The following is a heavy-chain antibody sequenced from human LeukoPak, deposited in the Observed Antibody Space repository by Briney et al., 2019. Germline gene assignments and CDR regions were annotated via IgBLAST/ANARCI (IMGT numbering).Heavy chain of an antibody. CDR3: AKGDRARRDY. CDR1: GFTFSSYA. CDR2: ISSSGGST. Sequence: GGSLRLSCAASGFTFSSYAMSWVRQAPGKGLEWVSAISSSGGSTYYADSVRGRFTISRDNSKSTLYLQMNALRAEDAAVYYCAKGDRARRDYWGQGTLVTVSS. J-gene: IGHJ4*02. V-gene: IGHV3-23*01. D-gene: IGHD1-14*01.